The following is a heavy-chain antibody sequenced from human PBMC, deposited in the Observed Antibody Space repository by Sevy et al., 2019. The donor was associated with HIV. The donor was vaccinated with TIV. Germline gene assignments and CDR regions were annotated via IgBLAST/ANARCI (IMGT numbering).Heavy chain of an antibody. V-gene: IGHV3-33*01. Sequence: SLRLSCAASGFTFSSYGMHWVRQAPGKGLEWVAVIWYDGSNKYYADSVKGRFTISRDNSKNTLYLQMISLRAEDTAVYYYARDLISSYDSWGQGTLVTVSS. D-gene: IGHD3-16*01. CDR1: GFTFSSYG. CDR2: IWYDGSNK. CDR3: ARDLISSYDS. J-gene: IGHJ5*02.